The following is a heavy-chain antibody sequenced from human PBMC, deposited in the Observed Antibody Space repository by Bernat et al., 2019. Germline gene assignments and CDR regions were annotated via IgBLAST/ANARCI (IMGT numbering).Heavy chain of an antibody. D-gene: IGHD3-22*01. CDR2: IRSKAYGGTT. Sequence: EVQLVESGGGLVKPGRSLRLSCTASGFTFGDYAMSWFRQAPGKGLEWVGFIRSKAYGGTTEYAASVKGRFTISRDDSKSIAYLQMNSLKTEDTAVYYCTTVQFEDSSGYSPWGQGTLVTVSS. J-gene: IGHJ5*02. CDR3: TTVQFEDSSGYSP. V-gene: IGHV3-49*05. CDR1: GFTFGDYA.